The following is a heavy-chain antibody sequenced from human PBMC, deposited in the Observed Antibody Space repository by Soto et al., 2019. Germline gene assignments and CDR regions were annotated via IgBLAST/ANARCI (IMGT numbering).Heavy chain of an antibody. CDR1: GGSFSGYY. D-gene: IGHD1-26*01. V-gene: IGHV4-34*01. J-gene: IGHJ4*02. Sequence: SETLSLTCAVYGGSFSGYYWSWIRQPPGRGLEWIGEINHSGSTNYNPSLKSRVTISVDTSKNQFSLKLSSVTAADTAVYYCAAGPPWEQHFDYWGQGTLVTVSS. CDR3: AAGPPWEQHFDY. CDR2: INHSGST.